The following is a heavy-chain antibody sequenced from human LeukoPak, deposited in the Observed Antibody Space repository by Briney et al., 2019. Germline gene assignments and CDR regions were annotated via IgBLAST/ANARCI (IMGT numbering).Heavy chain of an antibody. CDR3: AGSKLRGGHGHDY. CDR2: IYSGGST. D-gene: IGHD1-7*01. CDR1: GFTVSSNY. V-gene: IGHV3-53*01. Sequence: GESLRLSCAASGFTVSSNYMSWVRQAPGKGLEWVSVIYSGGSTYYADSVKGRFTISRDNSKNTLYLQMNSLRAEDTAVYYCAGSKLRGGHGHDYWGQGTLVTVSS. J-gene: IGHJ4*02.